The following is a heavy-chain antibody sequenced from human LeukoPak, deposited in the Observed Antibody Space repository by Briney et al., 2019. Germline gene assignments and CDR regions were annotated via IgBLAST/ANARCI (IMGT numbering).Heavy chain of an antibody. V-gene: IGHV1-18*01. Sequence: ASVKVSCKASGYTFTTYSITWVRQAPGQGLEWMGWISAYNGNTIYAQNLQGRVTVTTDTSTTTAYMELRSLRSDDTAVYYCARVNYYYDTSGSGAFDIWGQGTVVTVSS. CDR3: ARVNYYYDTSGSGAFDI. CDR2: ISAYNGNT. D-gene: IGHD3-22*01. CDR1: GYTFTTYS. J-gene: IGHJ3*02.